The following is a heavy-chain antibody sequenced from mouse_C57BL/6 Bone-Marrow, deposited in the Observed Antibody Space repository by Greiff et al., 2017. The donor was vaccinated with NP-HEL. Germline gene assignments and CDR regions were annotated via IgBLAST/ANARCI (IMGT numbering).Heavy chain of an antibody. Sequence: QVQLQQSGAELARPGASVKLSCKASGYTFTSYGISWVKQSTGQGLEWIGEIYTRSGNTYYNEKFKGRDTMTADKSSNTAYMEFRSLTSEEFAVYFCAGGGLGERAMDYWGQGTSVTVSS. D-gene: IGHD4-1*01. V-gene: IGHV1-81*01. CDR3: AGGGLGERAMDY. CDR2: IYTRSGNT. CDR1: GYTFTSYG. J-gene: IGHJ4*01.